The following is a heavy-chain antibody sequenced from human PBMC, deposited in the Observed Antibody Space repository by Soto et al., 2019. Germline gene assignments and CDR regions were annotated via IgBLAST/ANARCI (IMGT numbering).Heavy chain of an antibody. CDR3: AKDTSPYSSGYDFDY. V-gene: IGHV3-23*01. CDR1: GFTFSSYA. J-gene: IGHJ4*02. Sequence: EVQLLESGGGLVQPGGSLRLSCSDSGFTFSSYAMSWVRQAPGKGLEWVSAISGSGGSTYYADSEKGRFTISRDNSKTTQYLQMNSLRAEDTAVYYCAKDTSPYSSGYDFDYWGQGTLVTVSS. D-gene: IGHD6-19*01. CDR2: ISGSGGST.